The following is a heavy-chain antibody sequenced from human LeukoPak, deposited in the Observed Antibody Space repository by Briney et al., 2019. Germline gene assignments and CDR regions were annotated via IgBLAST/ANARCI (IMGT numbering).Heavy chain of an antibody. CDR1: GFTFNTYT. CDR3: ARTYYDILTGYNPYFDY. D-gene: IGHD3-9*01. J-gene: IGHJ4*02. Sequence: GGSLRLSCAASGFTFNTYTMNWVRQAPGKGLEWVSSITASSTAIYSADSVKGRFTISRDDAKNFLYLQMNSLRAEDTAVYYCARTYYDILTGYNPYFDYWGQGILVTVSS. CDR2: ITASSTAI. V-gene: IGHV3-21*01.